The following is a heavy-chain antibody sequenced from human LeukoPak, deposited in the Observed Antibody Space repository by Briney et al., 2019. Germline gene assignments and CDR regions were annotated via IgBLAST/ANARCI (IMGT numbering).Heavy chain of an antibody. CDR3: ARGRYYYGSRDY. D-gene: IGHD3-10*01. Sequence: ASVKVPCKASGYTFSSYYMHWVRQAPGQGLEWMGWISAYNGNTNYAQKLQGRVTMTTDTSTSTAYMELRSLRSDDTAVYYCARGRYYYGSRDYWGQGTLVTVSS. J-gene: IGHJ4*02. CDR1: GYTFSSYY. CDR2: ISAYNGNT. V-gene: IGHV1-18*04.